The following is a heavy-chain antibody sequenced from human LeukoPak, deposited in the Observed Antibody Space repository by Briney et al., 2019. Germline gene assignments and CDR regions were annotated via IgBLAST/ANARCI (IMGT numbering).Heavy chain of an antibody. V-gene: IGHV3-23*01. Sequence: GGSLRLSCAASGFTFNTYVMSWVRQAPGKGLEWVSAISRGGGSTYYADSVKGRLPISRDNSKNTLYLQMNSLRAEDTAVYYCARDAPPVGAAAGVFQHWGQGTLVTVSS. CDR1: GFTFNTYV. D-gene: IGHD6-13*01. CDR3: ARDAPPVGAAAGVFQH. J-gene: IGHJ1*01. CDR2: ISRGGGST.